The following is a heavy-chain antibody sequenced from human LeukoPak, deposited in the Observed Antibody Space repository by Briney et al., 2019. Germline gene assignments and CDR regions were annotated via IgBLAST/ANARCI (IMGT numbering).Heavy chain of an antibody. CDR3: ARDRAHVLLWFGELGDDSPRFDY. Sequence: GGSLRLSCAASGFTFSSYWMSWVRQAPGKGLEWVANIKQDGSEKYYVDSVKGRFTISRNNAKNSLYLQMNSLRAEDTAVYYCARDRAHVLLWFGELGDDSPRFDYWGQGTLVTVSS. D-gene: IGHD3-10*01. CDR2: IKQDGSEK. CDR1: GFTFSSYW. V-gene: IGHV3-7*01. J-gene: IGHJ4*02.